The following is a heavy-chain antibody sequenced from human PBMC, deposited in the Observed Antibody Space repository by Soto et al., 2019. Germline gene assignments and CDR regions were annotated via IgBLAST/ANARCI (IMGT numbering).Heavy chain of an antibody. CDR1: GYTFASYG. J-gene: IGHJ4*02. Sequence: QVQLVQSGAEVKKPGASVKVSCKNSGYTFASYGLSWVRQGPGQGFAWMGWISVYDGNTKYAPKLQGRVTITTDRSTSTAYMELRSLRSDDTAVYYCARDSPLDYWGQGTLVTVSS. CDR2: ISVYDGNT. V-gene: IGHV1-18*04. CDR3: ARDSPLDY.